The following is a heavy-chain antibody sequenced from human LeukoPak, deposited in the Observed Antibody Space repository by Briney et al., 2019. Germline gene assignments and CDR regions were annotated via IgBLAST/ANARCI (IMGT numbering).Heavy chain of an antibody. CDR2: IYYSGST. J-gene: IGHJ4*02. CDR3: ARHVMVVPAAIRY. Sequence: PSETLSLTCTVSGGSISSSSYYWGWIRQPPGKGLEWIGSIYYSGSTYYNPSLKSRVTISVDTSKNQFSLKLSSVTAADTAVYHCARHVMVVPAAIRYWGQGTLVTVSS. V-gene: IGHV4-39*01. CDR1: GGSISSSSYY. D-gene: IGHD2-2*02.